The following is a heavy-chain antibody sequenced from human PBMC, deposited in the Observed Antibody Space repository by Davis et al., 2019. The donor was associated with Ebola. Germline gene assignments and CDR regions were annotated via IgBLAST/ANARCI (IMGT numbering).Heavy chain of an antibody. J-gene: IGHJ4*02. CDR3: AKSHYYDSSGYWRPKGSHEDYFDY. CDR1: GFTFSSYG. CDR2: ISYDGSNK. D-gene: IGHD3-22*01. Sequence: PGGSLRLSCAASGFTFSSYGMHWVRQAPGKGLEWVAVISYDGSNKYYADSVKGRFTISRDNSKNTLYLQMNSLRAEDTAVYYCAKSHYYDSSGYWRPKGSHEDYFDYWGQGTLVTVSS. V-gene: IGHV3-30*18.